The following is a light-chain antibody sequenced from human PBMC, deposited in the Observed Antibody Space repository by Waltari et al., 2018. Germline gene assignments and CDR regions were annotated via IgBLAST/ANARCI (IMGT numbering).Light chain of an antibody. CDR1: ETVGSY. CDR3: QHYVRLPVT. V-gene: IGKV3-20*01. CDR2: DAS. Sequence: EIVLTQSPGTLSLSAGDRATLSCRASETVGSYLVWYQQKPGQAPRLLIYDASSRATGIPDRFSGSGSGTDFRLTISRLEPEDFAVYYCQHYVRLPVTFGQGTKVEIK. J-gene: IGKJ1*01.